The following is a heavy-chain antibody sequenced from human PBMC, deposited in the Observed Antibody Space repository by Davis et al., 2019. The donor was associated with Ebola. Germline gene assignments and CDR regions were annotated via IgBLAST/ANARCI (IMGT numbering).Heavy chain of an antibody. V-gene: IGHV4-59*01. J-gene: IGHJ4*02. D-gene: IGHD3/OR15-3a*01. CDR2: MFNGGST. Sequence: MPSETLSLTCTVSGGSISTYYWTWIRQPPGKGLEWIGYMFNGGSTNYNPSIKSRVTISLDTSKNQFSLMLTSVTAADTAVYYCARGTGLVSDYWGQGTLVTVSS. CDR3: ARGTGLVSDY. CDR1: GGSISTYY.